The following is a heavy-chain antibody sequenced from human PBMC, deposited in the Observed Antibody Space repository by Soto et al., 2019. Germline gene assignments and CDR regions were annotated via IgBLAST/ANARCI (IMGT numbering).Heavy chain of an antibody. CDR1: GGSFSGYY. D-gene: IGHD4-17*01. J-gene: IGHJ5*02. CDR3: ARDRSGGFDP. CDR2: INHSGST. Sequence: PSETLSLTCAVYGGSFSGYYWNWIRQPPGKGLEWIGEINHSGSTNYNPSLKSRVTISLDTSKNQFSLKLSSMTAADTAVYYCARDRSGGFDPWGQGTLVT. V-gene: IGHV4-34*01.